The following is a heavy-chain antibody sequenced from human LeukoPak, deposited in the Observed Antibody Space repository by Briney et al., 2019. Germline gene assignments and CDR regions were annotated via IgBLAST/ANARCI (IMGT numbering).Heavy chain of an antibody. CDR1: DYTFTSYG. V-gene: IGHV1-18*01. CDR2: ISTYNGNT. J-gene: IGHJ4*02. CDR3: ARLNYGGNFLDD. D-gene: IGHD4-23*01. Sequence: ASVKVSCKASDYTFTSYGITWVRQAPGQGLEWMGWISTYNGNTNYAQKFQGRVTMTTDTATSTAYMDLRTLRSDVTAVYYCARLNYGGNFLDDWGQGTLVTVSS.